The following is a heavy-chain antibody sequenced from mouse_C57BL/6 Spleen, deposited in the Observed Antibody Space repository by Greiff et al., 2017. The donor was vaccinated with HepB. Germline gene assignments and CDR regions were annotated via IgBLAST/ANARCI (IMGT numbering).Heavy chain of an antibody. V-gene: IGHV5-17*01. D-gene: IGHD1-1*01. CDR2: SSSGSSTI. CDR1: GFTFSDYG. Sequence: EVQRVESGGGLVKPGGSLKLSCAASGFTFSDYGMHWVRQAPQKGLQWVAYSSSGSSTIYYADTVKGRFTITRDNAKNTLFLQMTSLRSEDTAMYYCARGVLRYYAMDYWGQGTSVTVSS. J-gene: IGHJ4*01. CDR3: ARGVLRYYAMDY.